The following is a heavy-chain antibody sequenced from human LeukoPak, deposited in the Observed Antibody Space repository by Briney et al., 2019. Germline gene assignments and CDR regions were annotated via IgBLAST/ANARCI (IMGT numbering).Heavy chain of an antibody. V-gene: IGHV1-24*01. J-gene: IGHJ4*02. CDR1: GYTLTELS. D-gene: IGHD3-22*01. CDR3: ARDMTPPGYYYDSSGYPLGY. Sequence: ASVKVSCKVSGYTLTELSMHWVRQAPGKGLEWMGGFDPEDGETIYAQKFQGRVTMTRDTSTSTVYMELSSLRSEDTAVYYCARDMTPPGYYYDSSGYPLGYWGQGTLVTVSS. CDR2: FDPEDGET.